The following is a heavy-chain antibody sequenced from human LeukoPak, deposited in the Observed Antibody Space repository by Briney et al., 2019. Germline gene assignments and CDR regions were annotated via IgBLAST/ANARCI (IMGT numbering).Heavy chain of an antibody. CDR2: IYYSGST. CDR1: GGSLSSYY. Sequence: SETLSLTCTVSGGSLSSYYWSWIRQPPGKGLEWIGYIYYSGSTNYNPSLKSRVTISVDTSKNQFSLKLSSVTAADTAVYYCAGRRGSMGPDAFDIWGQGTMVTVSS. J-gene: IGHJ3*02. V-gene: IGHV4-59*01. CDR3: AGRRGSMGPDAFDI. D-gene: IGHD1-26*01.